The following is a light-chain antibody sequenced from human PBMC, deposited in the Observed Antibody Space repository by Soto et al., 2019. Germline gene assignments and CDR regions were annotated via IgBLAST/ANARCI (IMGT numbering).Light chain of an antibody. CDR3: QQYSDWPPTYT. J-gene: IGKJ2*01. V-gene: IGKV3-15*01. Sequence: EIVMTQSPATLSVSPGERATLSCRASQRVSTNLAWYQQKPGQAPRLLIYSASTRATGIPGRFSGSGTETEFTLTISSLQSEDFAVYYCQQYSDWPPTYTFGQGTKLEIK. CDR1: QRVSTN. CDR2: SAS.